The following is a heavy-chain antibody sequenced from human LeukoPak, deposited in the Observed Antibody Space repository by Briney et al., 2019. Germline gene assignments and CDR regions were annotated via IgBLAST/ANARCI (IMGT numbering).Heavy chain of an antibody. D-gene: IGHD3-22*01. CDR3: ASGGYDSSSYYRDFYFDC. CDR2: IYSGGST. J-gene: IGHJ4*02. CDR1: GFTVSSNY. V-gene: IGHV3-53*01. Sequence: GGSLRLSCAASGFTVSSNYMSWVRQAPGKGLEWVSLIYSGGSTYYADSVKGRFTISRDNSKNTVYLQMNSLRAEDTAVYYCASGGYDSSSYYRDFYFDCWGQGTLVTVSS.